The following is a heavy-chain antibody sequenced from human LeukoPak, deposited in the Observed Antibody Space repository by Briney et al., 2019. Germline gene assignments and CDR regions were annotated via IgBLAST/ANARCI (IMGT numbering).Heavy chain of an antibody. D-gene: IGHD3-10*01. CDR2: MNPNSGNT. J-gene: IGHJ4*02. CDR3: ARNSAASGSFEY. Sequence: ASVKVSCTASGYTFTNYDINWVRQATGQGLEWMGWMNPNSGNTGYAQRFQGRVTMTRDTSTGTAYMDLSSLTSEDTAVYYCARNSAASGSFEYWGQGTLVTVSS. V-gene: IGHV1-8*01. CDR1: GYTFTNYD.